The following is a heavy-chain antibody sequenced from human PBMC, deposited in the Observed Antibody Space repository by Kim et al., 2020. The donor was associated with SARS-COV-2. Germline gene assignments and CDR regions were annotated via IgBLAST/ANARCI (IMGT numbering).Heavy chain of an antibody. CDR3: ARAWAAAAGTMWFDP. J-gene: IGHJ5*02. V-gene: IGHV4-61*02. Sequence: SETLSLTCTVSGGSISSGSYYWSWIRQPAGKGLEWIGRIYTSGSTNYNPSLKSRVTISVDTSKNQFSLKLSSVTAADTAVYYCARAWAAAAGTMWFDPWGQGTLVTVSS. CDR2: IYTSGST. CDR1: GGSISSGSYY. D-gene: IGHD6-13*01.